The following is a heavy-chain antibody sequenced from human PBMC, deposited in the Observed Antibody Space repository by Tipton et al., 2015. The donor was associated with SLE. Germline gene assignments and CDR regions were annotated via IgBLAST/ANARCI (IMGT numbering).Heavy chain of an antibody. D-gene: IGHD4-17*01. CDR2: ISYDGSNK. J-gene: IGHJ3*02. CDR1: GFTFSSYA. V-gene: IGHV3-30-3*01. CDR3: ARATYDYGDYVGAFDI. Sequence: SLRLSCAASGFTFSSYAMHWVRQAPGKGLEWVAVISYDGSNKYYADSVKGRFTISRDNSKNTLYLQMNGLRAEDTAVYYCARATYDYGDYVGAFDIWGQGTMVTVSS.